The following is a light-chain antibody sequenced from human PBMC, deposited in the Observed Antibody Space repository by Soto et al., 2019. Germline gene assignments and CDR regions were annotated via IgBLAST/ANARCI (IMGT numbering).Light chain of an antibody. Sequence: QSVLTQPPSVSGAPGQRVTISCTGSSSNIGAGYDVHWYQQLPGTAPKLLIYGNSNRPSGVPDRFSGSKSGTSASLAITGLRAEDKADYYWQSYDSSLSGWVFSRRTKLTVL. CDR3: QSYDSSLSGWV. CDR1: SSNIGAGYD. CDR2: GNS. J-gene: IGLJ3*02. V-gene: IGLV1-40*01.